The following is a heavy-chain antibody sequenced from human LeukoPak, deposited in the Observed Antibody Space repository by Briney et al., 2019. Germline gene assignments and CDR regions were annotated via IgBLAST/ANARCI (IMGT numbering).Heavy chain of an antibody. CDR3: ARGASGSYNYGFDY. D-gene: IGHD1-26*01. V-gene: IGHV3-48*03. CDR1: GFTFSSYE. Sequence: GGSLRLSCAASGFTFSSYEMNWVRQAPGKGLEWVSYISSSGSTIYYADSVKGRSTISRDNAKNSLYLQMNSLRAEDTAVYYCARGASGSYNYGFDYWGQGTLVTVSS. J-gene: IGHJ4*02. CDR2: ISSSGSTI.